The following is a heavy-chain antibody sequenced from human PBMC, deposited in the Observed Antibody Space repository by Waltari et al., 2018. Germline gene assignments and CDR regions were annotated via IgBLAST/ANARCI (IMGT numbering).Heavy chain of an antibody. J-gene: IGHJ4*02. D-gene: IGHD1-26*01. V-gene: IGHV3-48*04. CDR3: ARVRGSHQRYYFDY. CDR2: ITSTSSTI. Sequence: EVQLVESGGGLVQPGGSLRLSCAASGFTFSSYSMNWVRQAPGKGLEWVSYITSTSSTIYYADSVKGRFTISRDNAKNSLYLQMNSLSAEDTAVYYCARVRGSHQRYYFDYWGQGTLVTVSS. CDR1: GFTFSSYS.